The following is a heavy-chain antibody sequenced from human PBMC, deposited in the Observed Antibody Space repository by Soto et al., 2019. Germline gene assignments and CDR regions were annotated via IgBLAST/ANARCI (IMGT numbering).Heavy chain of an antibody. Sequence: GSLRLSCAASGFTFSSYAMSWVRQAPGKGLEWVSAISGSGGSTYYADSVKGRFTISRDNSKNTLYLQMNSLRAEDTAVYYCAKVNQYYDFWSGYFGDPEGKYYFDYWGQGTLVTVSS. V-gene: IGHV3-23*01. CDR1: GFTFSSYA. CDR2: ISGSGGST. CDR3: AKVNQYYDFWSGYFGDPEGKYYFDY. D-gene: IGHD3-3*01. J-gene: IGHJ4*02.